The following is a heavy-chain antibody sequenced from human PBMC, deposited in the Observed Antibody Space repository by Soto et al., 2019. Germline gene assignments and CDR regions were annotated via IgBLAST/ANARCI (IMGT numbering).Heavy chain of an antibody. CDR2: IIPIFGTA. D-gene: IGHD4-17*01. CDR1: GGTFSSYA. V-gene: IGHV1-69*13. J-gene: IGHJ4*02. Sequence: ASVKVSCKASGGTFSSYAISWVRQAPGQGLEWMGGIIPIFGTANYAQKFQGRVTITADESTSTAYMELSSLRSEDTAVYYCARVGDYGANSYFDYWGQGTLVTSPQ. CDR3: ARVGDYGANSYFDY.